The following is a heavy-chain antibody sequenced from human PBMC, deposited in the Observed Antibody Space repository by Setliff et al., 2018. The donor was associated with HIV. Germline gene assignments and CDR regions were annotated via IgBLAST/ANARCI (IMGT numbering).Heavy chain of an antibody. J-gene: IGHJ4*02. CDR3: AKLGDSTGVYSYFDY. CDR1: GRSITTGGSY. Sequence: KPSETLSLTCSVSGRSITTGGSYWNWIRQHPGKGLEWIGYIYHSGGTYYTPSLQSRVTMSLDTSKNQFPLKLSSVTAADTAVYYCAKLGDSTGVYSYFDYWGQGMLVTVSS. CDR2: IYHSGGT. V-gene: IGHV4-31*03. D-gene: IGHD7-27*01.